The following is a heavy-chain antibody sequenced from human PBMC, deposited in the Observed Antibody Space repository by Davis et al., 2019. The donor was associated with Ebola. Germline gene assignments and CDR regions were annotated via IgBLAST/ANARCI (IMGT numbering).Heavy chain of an antibody. Sequence: MPSETLSLTCAVSGGSFSGYYWNWIRQSPGKGLEWIGEINHRGRTRYNPSLKSRVTISGDTSKNQFSLKVTSVTAADTAVYFCARGESTVTSFYYKYGLGVWGQGTTVTVSS. CDR3: ARGESTVTSFYYKYGLGV. V-gene: IGHV4-34*01. CDR2: INHRGRT. CDR1: GGSFSGYY. J-gene: IGHJ6*02. D-gene: IGHD4-17*01.